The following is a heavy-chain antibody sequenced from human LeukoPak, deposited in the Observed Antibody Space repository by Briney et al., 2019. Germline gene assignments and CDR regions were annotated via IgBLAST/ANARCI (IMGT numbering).Heavy chain of an antibody. CDR3: AREGAGRGYYFDY. CDR2: INSDGSST. Sequence: GGSLRLSCAASGFTFSSYWMHWVRQAPGKGLVWVSRINSDGSSTSYADCVKGRFTISRDNAKNTLYLQMNSLRAEDTAVYYCAREGAGRGYYFDYWGQGTLVTVSS. CDR1: GFTFSSYW. V-gene: IGHV3-74*01. D-gene: IGHD6-19*01. J-gene: IGHJ4*02.